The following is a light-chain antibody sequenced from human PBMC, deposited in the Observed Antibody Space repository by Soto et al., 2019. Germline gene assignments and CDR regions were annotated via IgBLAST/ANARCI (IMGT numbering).Light chain of an antibody. CDR2: DAS. CDR1: QNIDTY. V-gene: IGKV1-39*01. CDR3: QQRYRSPPT. Sequence: DIQMTQSPPALSAFVGDRVTITCRASQNIDTYLNWYQQKPGKAPELLIHDASSLQSGVPSRFSGSGSAADFTLTIGSLQPEDFEVYYCQQRYRSPPTFAQGTKLDIK. J-gene: IGKJ2*01.